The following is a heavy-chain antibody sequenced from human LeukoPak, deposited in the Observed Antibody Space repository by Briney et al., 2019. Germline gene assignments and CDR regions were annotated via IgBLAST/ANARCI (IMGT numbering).Heavy chain of an antibody. D-gene: IGHD6-13*01. CDR2: ISGSGGST. Sequence: GGSLRLSCEASGFTFSSYAMSWVRQAPGKGLEWVSAISGSGGSTPYADSVKGRFTISRDNSKNTLYLQMNSLRAEDTAVYYCAKDLEYSSSWYFDYWGQGTLVTVSS. CDR1: GFTFSSYA. V-gene: IGHV3-23*01. J-gene: IGHJ4*02. CDR3: AKDLEYSSSWYFDY.